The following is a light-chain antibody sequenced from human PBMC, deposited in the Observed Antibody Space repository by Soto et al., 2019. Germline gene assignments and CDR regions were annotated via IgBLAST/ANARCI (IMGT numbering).Light chain of an antibody. V-gene: IGLV2-14*03. Sequence: QSALSQPASVSGSPGQSITITCTETSSGVGGVKSISWYQQHPGKAPKLMIYDVTHRASGVSDRFSGSKSGDTASLSISDLQIEDEAQYYCTSYTIRSPVFGGGTKLTVL. J-gene: IGLJ2*01. CDR1: SSGVGGVKS. CDR3: TSYTIRSPV. CDR2: DVT.